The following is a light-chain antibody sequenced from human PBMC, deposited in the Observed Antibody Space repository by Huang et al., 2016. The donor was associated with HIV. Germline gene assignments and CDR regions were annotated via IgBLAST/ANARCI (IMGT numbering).Light chain of an antibody. CDR3: QQRSDWPPT. J-gene: IGKJ1*01. Sequence: EIVLAQSPVTLSLSPGERATIACRASQSVSVYLALYQQKAGQPPRLLIDNASNRATGIPSRFSGSGSGTDFTLTISSLEPEDFAVYYCQQRSDWPPTFGRGTKVEIK. CDR1: QSVSVY. V-gene: IGKV3-11*01. CDR2: NAS.